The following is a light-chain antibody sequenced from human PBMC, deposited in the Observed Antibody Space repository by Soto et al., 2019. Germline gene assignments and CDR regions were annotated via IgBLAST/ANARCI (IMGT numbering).Light chain of an antibody. V-gene: IGKV1-39*01. J-gene: IGKJ5*01. Sequence: EIQVTQSPSSLSASVGDRVTITCRASQSITSYLNWFQQKPGKAPKLLIYAASSLQSGVPSRFSGSGSGTDFTLTISSLQPEDFATYYCQLSHSTPTSITFGQGTRLEIK. CDR1: QSITSY. CDR2: AAS. CDR3: QLSHSTPTSIT.